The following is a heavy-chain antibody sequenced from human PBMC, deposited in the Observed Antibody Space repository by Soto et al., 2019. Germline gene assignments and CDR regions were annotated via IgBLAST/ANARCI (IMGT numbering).Heavy chain of an antibody. V-gene: IGHV1-18*04. D-gene: IGHD2-2*01. CDR2: ISAYNGNT. J-gene: IGHJ5*02. Sequence: ASVKVSCKASGYTFTSYGISWVRQAPGQGLEWMGWISAYNGNTNYAQKLQGRVTMTTDTSTSTAYMELRSLRSDDTAVYYCARDHLIVVVPAASPWFDPWGQGTLVTVSS. CDR1: GYTFTSYG. CDR3: ARDHLIVVVPAASPWFDP.